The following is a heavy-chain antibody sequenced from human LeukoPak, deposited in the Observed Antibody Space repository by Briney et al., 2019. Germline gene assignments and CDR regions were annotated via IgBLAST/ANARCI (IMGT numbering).Heavy chain of an antibody. CDR2: ISSSSSYI. J-gene: IGHJ4*02. Sequence: PGGSLRLSCAASGFTFSSYSMNWVRQAPGKGLEWVSSISSSSSYIYYADSVKGRFTISRDNAKNSLYLQMNSLRAEDTAVYYCERDSSAYYYDSSGSDFDYWGQGTLVTVSS. D-gene: IGHD3-22*01. V-gene: IGHV3-21*01. CDR3: ERDSSAYYYDSSGSDFDY. CDR1: GFTFSSYS.